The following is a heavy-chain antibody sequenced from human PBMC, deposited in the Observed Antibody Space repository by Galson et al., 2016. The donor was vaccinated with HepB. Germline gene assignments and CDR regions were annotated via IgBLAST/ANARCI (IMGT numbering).Heavy chain of an antibody. CDR2: ISHDGSNQ. CDR3: AKDSGGYCSSTNCYKSSFDI. V-gene: IGHV3-30*18. Sequence: SLRLSCAASGLTFSIYGMHWVRQAPDKGLEWVALISHDGSNQYYADSVKGRSSISRDNSNNTLYLQINSLNPEDTAVYYCAKDSGGYCSSTNCYKSSFDIWGQGTMVTVSS. D-gene: IGHD2-2*02. J-gene: IGHJ3*02. CDR1: GLTFSIYG.